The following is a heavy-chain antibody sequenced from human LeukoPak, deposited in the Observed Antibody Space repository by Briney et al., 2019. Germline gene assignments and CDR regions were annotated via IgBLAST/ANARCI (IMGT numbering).Heavy chain of an antibody. J-gene: IGHJ4*02. V-gene: IGHV4-34*01. Sequence: SETLSLTCTVSGGSISGYYWSWIRQPPGKGLEWIGEINHSGSTNYNPSLKSRVTISVDTSKNQFSLKLSSVTAADTAVYYCARGVVSDYWGQGTLVTVSS. D-gene: IGHD2-2*01. CDR3: ARGVVSDY. CDR2: INHSGST. CDR1: GGSISGYY.